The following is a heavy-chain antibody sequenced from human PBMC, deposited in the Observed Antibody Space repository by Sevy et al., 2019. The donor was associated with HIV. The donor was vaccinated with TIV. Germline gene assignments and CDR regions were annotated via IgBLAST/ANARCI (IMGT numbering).Heavy chain of an antibody. CDR3: AKARNPALESMIEVIFRTLKGFDV. J-gene: IGHJ3*01. D-gene: IGHD3-22*01. CDR2: ISATGSST. CDR1: GFTFNTHA. Sequence: GGSLRLSCAASGFTFNTHAMNWVRQAPGKGLEWVSVISATGSSTYYADSVKGRFTISRDNSKNTLYLQMNSLTADDTAVYYCAKARNPALESMIEVIFRTLKGFDVWGQGTMVTVSS. V-gene: IGHV3-23*01.